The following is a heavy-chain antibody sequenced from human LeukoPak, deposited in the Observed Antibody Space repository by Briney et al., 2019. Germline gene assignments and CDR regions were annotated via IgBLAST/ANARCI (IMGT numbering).Heavy chain of an antibody. J-gene: IGHJ6*02. Sequence: TGGSLRLSCAASGFSFSGYGMHWVRQAPGKGLEWVSVIYSGGSTYYADSVKGRFTISRDNSKNTLYLQMNSLRPEDTAVYYCARDLPPAPWNGMDVWGQGTTVTVSS. CDR1: GFSFSGYG. V-gene: IGHV3-53*01. D-gene: IGHD2-2*01. CDR2: IYSGGST. CDR3: ARDLPPAPWNGMDV.